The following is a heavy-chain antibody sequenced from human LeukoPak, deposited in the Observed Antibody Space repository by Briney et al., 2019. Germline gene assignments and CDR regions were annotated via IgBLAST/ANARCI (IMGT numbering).Heavy chain of an antibody. Sequence: SVKVSCKASGGTFSSYAISWVRQAPGQGLEWMGRIIPILGIANYAQKFQGRVTIAADKSTSTAYMELSSLRSEDTAVYYCASGPGIAAAGQVYYYYYYMDVWGKGTTVTVSS. CDR3: ASGPGIAAAGQVYYYYYYMDV. J-gene: IGHJ6*03. V-gene: IGHV1-69*04. CDR2: IIPILGIA. D-gene: IGHD6-13*01. CDR1: GGTFSSYA.